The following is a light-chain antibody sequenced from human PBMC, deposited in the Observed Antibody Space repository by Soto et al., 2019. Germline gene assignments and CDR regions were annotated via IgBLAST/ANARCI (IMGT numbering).Light chain of an antibody. CDR3: QQYYGLPPLT. V-gene: IGKV1-12*01. J-gene: IGKJ5*01. Sequence: DIQMTQSPSSVSASVGDRVTVTCRASQGIGSWLAWYQKKPGKAPNLLIYHASKLAKGVTSRFSGSGSGTDFSFIITSLQREDLATYYCQQYYGLPPLTFGQGTRLEIK. CDR1: QGIGSW. CDR2: HAS.